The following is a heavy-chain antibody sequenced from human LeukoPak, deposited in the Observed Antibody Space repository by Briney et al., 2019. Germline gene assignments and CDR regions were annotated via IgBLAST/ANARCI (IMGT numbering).Heavy chain of an antibody. Sequence: GGSLRLSCAASGFTFDDYGMSWVRQAPGKGLEWVSGINWNGGSTGYADSVKGRFTISRDNSKNTLYLQMNSLRAEDTAVYYCARGPSAYPKCFDYWGQGTLVTVSS. V-gene: IGHV3-20*04. J-gene: IGHJ4*02. CDR1: GFTFDDYG. D-gene: IGHD5-12*01. CDR2: INWNGGST. CDR3: ARGPSAYPKCFDY.